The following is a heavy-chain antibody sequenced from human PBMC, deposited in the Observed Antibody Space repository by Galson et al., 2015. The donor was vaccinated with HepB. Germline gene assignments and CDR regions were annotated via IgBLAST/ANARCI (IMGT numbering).Heavy chain of an antibody. CDR1: GFPFRSYA. D-gene: IGHD6-19*01. CDR2: ISYDGSNK. CDR3: ARDPTGGAGLEYFQH. V-gene: IGHV3-30*04. J-gene: IGHJ1*01. Sequence: LRLSCAASGFPFRSYAMHWVRQDPGKGLEWVAIISYDGSNKYYTDSVKGRFTISRDNSKNTLYLQMNSLRTEDTAVYYCARDPTGGAGLEYFQHWGQGTLVTVSS.